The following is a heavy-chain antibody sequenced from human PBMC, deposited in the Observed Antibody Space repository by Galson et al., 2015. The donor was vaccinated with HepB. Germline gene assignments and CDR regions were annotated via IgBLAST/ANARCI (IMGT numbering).Heavy chain of an antibody. CDR2: ISYDGSNK. CDR1: GFTFSSYG. Sequence: SLRLSCAASGFTFSSYGMHWVRQAPGKGLEWVAVISYDGSNKYYADSVKGRFTISRDNSKNTLYLQMNSLRAEDTAVYYCAKAQGYYDSSGYQDLDYWGQGTLVTVSS. J-gene: IGHJ4*02. CDR3: AKAQGYYDSSGYQDLDY. D-gene: IGHD3-22*01. V-gene: IGHV3-30*18.